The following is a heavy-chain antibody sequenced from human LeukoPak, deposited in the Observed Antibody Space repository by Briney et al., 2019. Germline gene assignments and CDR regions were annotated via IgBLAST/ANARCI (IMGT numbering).Heavy chain of an antibody. Sequence: GGSPRLSCAASGFPFSSSNMHWVRQAPGKGLEWISYIGTSSSAINYADCVRDRFTISRDNAKNSLYLQMNSLRDEDTAVYHCARGGGRSYSDAFDIWGQGTMVTVSS. CDR1: GFPFSSSN. D-gene: IGHD1-26*01. V-gene: IGHV3-48*02. CDR2: IGTSSSAI. J-gene: IGHJ3*02. CDR3: ARGGGRSYSDAFDI.